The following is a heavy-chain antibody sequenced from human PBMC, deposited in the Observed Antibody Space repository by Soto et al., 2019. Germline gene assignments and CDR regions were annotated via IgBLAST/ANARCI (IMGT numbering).Heavy chain of an antibody. D-gene: IGHD2-2*02. CDR1: GYTLISYG. CDR3: ARSYCSTATCYSYWFDP. J-gene: IGHJ5*02. V-gene: IGHV1-18*04. CDR2: ISAFNGDT. Sequence: GASVKVSCKASGYTLISYGVTGVRKAPGQGLEWMGWISAFNGDTNYAQNLQGRVTMTIDTSTSTAYMELRSLRSDDTAVYYCARSYCSTATCYSYWFDPWGQGTLVTV.